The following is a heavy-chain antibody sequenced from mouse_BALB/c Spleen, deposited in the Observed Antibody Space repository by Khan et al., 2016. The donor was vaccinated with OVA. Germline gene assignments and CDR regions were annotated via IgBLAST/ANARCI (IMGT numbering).Heavy chain of an antibody. CDR2: VNPNTGNT. CDR1: GYSFTNYY. CDR3: ARGYDFFAY. J-gene: IGHJ3*01. D-gene: IGHD2-14*01. V-gene: IGHV1-26*01. Sequence: EVQLQQSGPDLVKPGASVKMSCKASGYSFTNYYVNWVKQSHGKSLECIGRVNPNTGNTNYNQKFKGKAILNVDTSSSTAYMELRGLTSEDSAVYYCARGYDFFAYWGQGTLVTVSA.